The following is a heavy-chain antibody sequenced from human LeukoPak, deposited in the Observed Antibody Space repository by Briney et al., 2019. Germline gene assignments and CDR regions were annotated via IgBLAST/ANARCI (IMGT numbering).Heavy chain of an antibody. CDR3: ARDNSVGDIAWWFDP. D-gene: IGHD3-10*01. J-gene: IGHJ5*02. CDR2: INPNSGGT. V-gene: IGHV1-2*02. Sequence: GASVKVSCKASGYTFSDYYMYWVRQAPGQGLESMGWINPNSGGTNYAQKFQGRIAMTRDTSVSTVYMELSRLRSDDTAVYYCARDNSVGDIAWWFDPWGQGTLVTVSS. CDR1: GYTFSDYY.